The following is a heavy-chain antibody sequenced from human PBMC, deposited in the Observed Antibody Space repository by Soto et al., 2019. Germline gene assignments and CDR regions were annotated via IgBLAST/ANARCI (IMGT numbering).Heavy chain of an antibody. CDR1: GGSISSGGYS. CDR3: ARSRINDFWSGFPYYFDY. Sequence: KTSETLSLTCAVSGGSISSGGYSWSWIRQPPGKGLEWIGYIYHSGSTYYNPSLKSRVTISVDRSKNQFSLKLSSVTAADTAVYYCARSRINDFWSGFPYYFDYWGQGTLVTVSS. D-gene: IGHD3-3*01. J-gene: IGHJ4*02. CDR2: IYHSGST. V-gene: IGHV4-30-2*01.